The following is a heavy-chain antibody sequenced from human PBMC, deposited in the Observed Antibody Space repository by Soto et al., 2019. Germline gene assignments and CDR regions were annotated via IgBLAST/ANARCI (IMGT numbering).Heavy chain of an antibody. Sequence: QVKLVQSGAEMREPGSLVKLSCKASGGSFNTHSITWVRQAPGQGLEWMGGIVPMFGTTNYTQKLQGRLTISADESASTTYMELRSLRSEDTAIYYCARGSYDFWSGPGGFYYYAMDVWGQGTTVTVS. D-gene: IGHD3-3*01. CDR1: GGSFNTHS. J-gene: IGHJ6*02. V-gene: IGHV1-69*01. CDR2: IVPMFGTT. CDR3: ARGSYDFWSGPGGFYYYAMDV.